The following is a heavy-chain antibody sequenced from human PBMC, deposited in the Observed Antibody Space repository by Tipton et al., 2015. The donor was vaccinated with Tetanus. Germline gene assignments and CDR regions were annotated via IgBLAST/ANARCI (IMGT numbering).Heavy chain of an antibody. V-gene: IGHV4-4*07. Sequence: TLSLTCTVSGGSLNTFYWNWIRQPAGKGLEWIGRVYSSGSTNYNPSLKSQVTMSIDTSKNQISLELTSMTAADTAIYYCARDFRERTGTYFSYYYTMDVWGQGTTVTVSS. J-gene: IGHJ6*02. D-gene: IGHD1-26*01. CDR1: GGSLNTFY. CDR2: VYSSGST. CDR3: ARDFRERTGTYFSYYYTMDV.